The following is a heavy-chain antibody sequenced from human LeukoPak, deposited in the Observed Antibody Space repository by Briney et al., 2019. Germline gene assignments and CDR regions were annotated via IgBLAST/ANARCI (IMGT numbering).Heavy chain of an antibody. CDR1: GYTFTGYY. Sequence: ASVKVSCKASGYTFTGYYMHWVRQAPGQGLEWMGWINPNSGGTNYAQKFQGRVTMTRDTSISTAYMEVSRLRSDDTAVYYCARDALRIAVAGTMLAPTVHYWGQGTLVTVSS. CDR2: INPNSGGT. J-gene: IGHJ4*02. V-gene: IGHV1-2*02. D-gene: IGHD6-19*01. CDR3: ARDALRIAVAGTMLAPTVHY.